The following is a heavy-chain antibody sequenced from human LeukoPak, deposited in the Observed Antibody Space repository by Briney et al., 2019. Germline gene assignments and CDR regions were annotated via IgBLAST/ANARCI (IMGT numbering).Heavy chain of an antibody. V-gene: IGHV3-48*04. J-gene: IGHJ4*02. D-gene: IGHD3-22*01. CDR3: ARKGNYYYDSSGLGDFDY. Sequence: PGGSLRLSCAASGVTFSSYIMNWVRQAPGKGLEWVSYISSSSSTIYYADSVKGRFTISRDNAKNSLYLQMNSLRAEDTAVYYCARKGNYYYDSSGLGDFDYWGQGTLVTVSS. CDR2: ISSSSSTI. CDR1: GVTFSSYI.